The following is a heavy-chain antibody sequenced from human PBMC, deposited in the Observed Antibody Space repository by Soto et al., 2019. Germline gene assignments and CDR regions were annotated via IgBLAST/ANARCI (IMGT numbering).Heavy chain of an antibody. CDR3: AREGYSGYDSSYYYGMAV. Sequence: PSETLSLTCTVSGGSISSYYWSWIRQPAGKGLEWIGRIYTSGSTNYNPSLKSRVTMSVDTSKNQFSLKLSSVTAADTAVYYCAREGYSGYDSSYYYGMAVWGQGTTVTVSS. D-gene: IGHD5-12*01. CDR2: IYTSGST. J-gene: IGHJ6*02. V-gene: IGHV4-4*07. CDR1: GGSISSYY.